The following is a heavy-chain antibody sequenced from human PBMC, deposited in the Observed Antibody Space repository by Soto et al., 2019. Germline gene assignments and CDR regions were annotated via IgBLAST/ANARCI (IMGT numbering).Heavy chain of an antibody. V-gene: IGHV4-31*01. CDR2: IYNPCTT. J-gene: IGHJ3*02. CDR3: EREGWIYKTGSWRVDI. Sequence: SETLSLTCSVSGGSIATDGYYWDWIRQLPGEGHEWRGLIYNPCTTLYNPTLKSQAAISVDTSENKFPLRITPVTVADTAVDYCEREGWIYKTGSWRVDIWGQGTMVTVSS. D-gene: IGHD2-15*01. CDR1: GGSIATDGYY.